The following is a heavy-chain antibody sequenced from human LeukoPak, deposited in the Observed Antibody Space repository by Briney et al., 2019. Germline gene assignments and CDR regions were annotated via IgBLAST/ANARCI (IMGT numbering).Heavy chain of an antibody. CDR3: ARPITGTTKSFDP. V-gene: IGHV4-39*01. Sequence: SETLSLTCTVSGGSISSSSYYWGWIRQPPGKGLEWIGSIYYSGSTYYNPSLKSRVTISVDTSKNQFSLKLSSATAADTAVYYCARPITGTTKSFDPWGQGTLVTVSS. J-gene: IGHJ5*02. D-gene: IGHD1-7*01. CDR1: GGSISSSSYY. CDR2: IYYSGST.